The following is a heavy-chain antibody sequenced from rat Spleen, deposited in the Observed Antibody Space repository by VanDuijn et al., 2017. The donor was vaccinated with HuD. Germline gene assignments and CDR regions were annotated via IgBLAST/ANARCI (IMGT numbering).Heavy chain of an antibody. CDR3: ARQGPTPYFDY. CDR2: ISYDGSST. Sequence: EVQLVESGGGLVQPGRSLKLSCAASGFTFSDYNMAWVRQAPKKGLEWVATISYDGSSTYYRDSVKGRFTISRDNAKSTLYLQMDSLRSEDTATYYCARQGPTPYFDYWGQGVMVTVSS. D-gene: IGHD1-5*01. J-gene: IGHJ2*01. CDR1: GFTFSDYN. V-gene: IGHV5-7*01.